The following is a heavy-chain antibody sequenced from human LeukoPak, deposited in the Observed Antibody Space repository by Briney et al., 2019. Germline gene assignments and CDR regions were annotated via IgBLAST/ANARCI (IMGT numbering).Heavy chain of an antibody. V-gene: IGHV3-20*04. CDR1: GFTFDDYG. Sequence: GGSLRLSCGASGFTFDDYGMSWVRQAPGKGLEWVSGINWNGGSTGYADSVKGRFTISRDNAKNSLYLQMNSLRAEDTALYYCARENLADYYDSSGYFDYWGQGTLVTVSS. J-gene: IGHJ4*02. CDR2: INWNGGST. D-gene: IGHD3-22*01. CDR3: ARENLADYYDSSGYFDY.